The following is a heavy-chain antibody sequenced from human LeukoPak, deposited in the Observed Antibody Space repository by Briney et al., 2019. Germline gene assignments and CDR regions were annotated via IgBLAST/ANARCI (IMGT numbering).Heavy chain of an antibody. D-gene: IGHD2-2*01. CDR1: GYTFTIYG. J-gene: IGHJ4*02. CDR3: ARGYCSSTSCYAIEFDY. Sequence: ASVKVSCKASGYTFTIYGISWGRQAPGQGLEWMGWISAYNGNTNYAQKLQGRVTMTTDTSTSTAYMELSRLRSDDTAVYYSARGYCSSTSCYAIEFDYWGQGTLVTVSS. V-gene: IGHV1-18*01. CDR2: ISAYNGNT.